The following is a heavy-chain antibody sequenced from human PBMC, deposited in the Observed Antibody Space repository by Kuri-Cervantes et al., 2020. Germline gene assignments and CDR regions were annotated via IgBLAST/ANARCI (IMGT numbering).Heavy chain of an antibody. CDR2: ISSSGSTI. CDR1: GFTFSDYY. V-gene: IGHV3-11*01. D-gene: IGHD3-22*01. CDR3: ARLDSSGYGMDY. J-gene: IGHJ4*02. Sequence: GESLKISCAASGFTFSDYYMSWIRQAPGKGLEWVSYISSSGSTIYYADSVKGRFTIPRDNAKNSLYLQMNSLRAEDTAVYYCARLDSSGYGMDYWGQGTLVTVSS.